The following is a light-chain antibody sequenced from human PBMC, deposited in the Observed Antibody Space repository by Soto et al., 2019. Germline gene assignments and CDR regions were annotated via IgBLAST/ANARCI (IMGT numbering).Light chain of an antibody. CDR1: QGISSY. CDR3: QHYDTYPLT. J-gene: IGKJ4*01. CDR2: AAS. V-gene: IGKV1-8*01. Sequence: AIRMTQSPSSLSASTGDRVTITCRASQGISSYLAWYQQKPGKAPKLLIYAASTLQSGVPSRFSGSGSGTEFTLTISSLQPDDFATYYCQHYDTYPLTFGGGTKVDI.